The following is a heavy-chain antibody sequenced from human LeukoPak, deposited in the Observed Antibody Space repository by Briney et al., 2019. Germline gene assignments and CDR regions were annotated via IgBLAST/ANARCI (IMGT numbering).Heavy chain of an antibody. V-gene: IGHV4-59*01. CDR3: ARGVSGYSKVDY. CDR2: IYSSGST. Sequence: SETLSLTCTVSGGSIINYYWSWIRQPPGKGLEWIGYIYSSGSTNYNPSLKSRVTVSVDTSKNQFSLKLSSVTAADTAVHYCARGVSGYSKVDYWGQGILVTVSS. D-gene: IGHD5-12*01. CDR1: GGSIINYY. J-gene: IGHJ4*02.